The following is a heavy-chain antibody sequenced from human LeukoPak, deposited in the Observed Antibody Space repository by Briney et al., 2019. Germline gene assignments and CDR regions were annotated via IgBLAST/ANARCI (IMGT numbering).Heavy chain of an antibody. D-gene: IGHD3-22*01. CDR3: ARARGDYYDSSGYYSAFDY. Sequence: PSETQSLTCAVYGGPFSGYYWSWIRQPPGKGLEWIGEINHSGSANYNPSLKSRVTISVDMSKNQFTLKLNSVTAADTAVYYCARARGDYYDSSGYYSAFDYWGQETLVTVSS. J-gene: IGHJ4*02. V-gene: IGHV4-34*01. CDR2: INHSGSA. CDR1: GGPFSGYY.